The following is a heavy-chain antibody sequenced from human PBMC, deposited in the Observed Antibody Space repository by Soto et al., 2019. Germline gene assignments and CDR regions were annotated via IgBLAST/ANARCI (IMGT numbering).Heavy chain of an antibody. CDR1: GYTFTSYG. D-gene: IGHD5-12*01. CDR3: TRDLGGFPDY. Sequence: QVQLVKSGAEVKNPGASVKVSCKASGYTFTSYGISWVRQAPGQGLERMGWISAHNGNTKYEQKLQGRVTMTTDTSTTTAYLEMRILRSDDTAVYYCTRDLGGFPDYWGQGTLVTVSS. CDR2: ISAHNGNT. J-gene: IGHJ4*02. V-gene: IGHV1-18*01.